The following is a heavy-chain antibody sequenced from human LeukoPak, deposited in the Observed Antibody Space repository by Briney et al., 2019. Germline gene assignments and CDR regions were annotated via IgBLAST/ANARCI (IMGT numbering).Heavy chain of an antibody. CDR3: ARDLGITGYYPFDY. V-gene: IGHV4-59*01. CDR2: IYYSGST. J-gene: IGHJ4*02. D-gene: IGHD3-9*01. Sequence: SENLSLTCTVSGGSINSYYWSWIRPPPGKGLKWIGCIYYSGSTNYNPSLKSRVTISVDTSKSQFFLILNSVTAADTAVYYCARDLGITGYYPFDYWGQGILVTVSS. CDR1: GGSINSYY.